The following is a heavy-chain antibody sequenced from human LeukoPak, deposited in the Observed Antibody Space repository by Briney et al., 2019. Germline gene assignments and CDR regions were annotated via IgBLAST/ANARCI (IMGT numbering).Heavy chain of an antibody. Sequence: GGSLRLSCAASGFTVSSNYMSWVRQAPGKGLEWVSVIYSGGSTYYADSVKGRFTISRDNSKNTLYLQMNSLRAEDTAVYYCARGIVVVPAAEYYFDYWGQGTLATVSS. D-gene: IGHD2-2*01. CDR2: IYSGGST. CDR1: GFTVSSNY. J-gene: IGHJ4*02. CDR3: ARGIVVVPAAEYYFDY. V-gene: IGHV3-53*01.